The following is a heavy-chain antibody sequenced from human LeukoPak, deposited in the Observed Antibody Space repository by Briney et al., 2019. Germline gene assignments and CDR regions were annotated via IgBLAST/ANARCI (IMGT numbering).Heavy chain of an antibody. CDR2: IYYSGST. V-gene: IGHV4-39*01. J-gene: IGHJ4*02. CDR3: ARRPGEYGGNDFDY. D-gene: IGHD4/OR15-4a*01. CDR1: GGSINSRSDY. Sequence: PSETLSLTCTVSGGSINSRSDYWGWIRQPPGKGLEGIGRIYYSGSTHYNPSLKSRVTMSIDTSKNQFSLRLSSVTAADTAVYYCARRPGEYGGNDFDYWGQGTLVTVSS.